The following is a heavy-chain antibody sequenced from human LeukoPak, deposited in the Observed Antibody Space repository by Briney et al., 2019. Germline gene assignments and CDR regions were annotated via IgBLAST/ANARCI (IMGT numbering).Heavy chain of an antibody. Sequence: SETLSLTCTVSGGSISSYYWSWIRQPPGKGLEWIGYIYYSGSTNYNPSLKSRVTISADTSKNQFSLKLSSVTAADTAVYYCARSPYPWSSGCDYWGQGTLVTVSS. V-gene: IGHV4-59*01. CDR1: GGSISSYY. CDR3: ARSPYPWSSGCDY. CDR2: IYYSGST. D-gene: IGHD6-19*01. J-gene: IGHJ4*02.